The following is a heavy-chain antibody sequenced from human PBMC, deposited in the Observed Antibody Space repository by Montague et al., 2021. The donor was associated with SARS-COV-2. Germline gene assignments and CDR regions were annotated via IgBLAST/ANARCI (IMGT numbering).Heavy chain of an antibody. CDR3: ARVISRQNNIVVVGLYYFDY. CDR1: GGSISSSSYY. Sequence: SETLSLTCTVSGGSISSSSYYWGWIRQPPGKGLEWIGSIYYSGSTYYNPSLKSRVTISVDTSKNQFSLKLSSVTAAGTAVYYCARVISRQNNIVVVGLYYFDYWGRGTLVTVSS. D-gene: IGHD2-15*01. CDR2: IYYSGST. J-gene: IGHJ4*02. V-gene: IGHV4-39*07.